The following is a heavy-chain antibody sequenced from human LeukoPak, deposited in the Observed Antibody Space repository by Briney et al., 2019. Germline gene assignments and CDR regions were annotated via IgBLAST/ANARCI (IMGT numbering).Heavy chain of an antibody. Sequence: GGSPRLSCVASGFTFSSYWMSWVRQAPGKGLEWVANIKEDGSEKYYVDSVKGRFTASRDNAKNSLYLQMNSLSAEDTAVYYCARVVQLWLLDEKDYWGQGTLVTVSS. CDR1: GFTFSSYW. CDR3: ARVVQLWLLDEKDY. CDR2: IKEDGSEK. V-gene: IGHV3-7*03. J-gene: IGHJ4*02. D-gene: IGHD5-18*01.